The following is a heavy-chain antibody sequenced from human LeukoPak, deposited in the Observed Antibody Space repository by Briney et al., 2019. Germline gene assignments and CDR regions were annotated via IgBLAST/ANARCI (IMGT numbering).Heavy chain of an antibody. V-gene: IGHV3-23*01. D-gene: IGHD4-17*01. CDR3: AKADGDYDYYYMDV. J-gene: IGHJ6*03. Sequence: GGSLRLSCAASGFTFSSYAMSWVRQAPGKGLEWVSAISGSGGSTYYADSVKGRFTISRDNSKNTLYLQMNSLRAEDTAVYYCAKADGDYDYYYMDVWGKGAKVTVSS. CDR1: GFTFSSYA. CDR2: ISGSGGST.